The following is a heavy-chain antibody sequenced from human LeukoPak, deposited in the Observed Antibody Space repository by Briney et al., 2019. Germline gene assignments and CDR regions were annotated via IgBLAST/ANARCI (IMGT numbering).Heavy chain of an antibody. Sequence: SSETLSLTCAVSGFSISSGYYWSWIRQPPGKGLEWIGEINHSGSTNYNPSLKSRVTISVDTSKNQFSLELSSVTAADTAVYYCARGHIVVVVAATYYFDYWGQGTLVTVSS. J-gene: IGHJ4*02. CDR3: ARGHIVVVVAATYYFDY. V-gene: IGHV4-34*01. CDR2: INHSGST. CDR1: GFSISSGYY. D-gene: IGHD2-15*01.